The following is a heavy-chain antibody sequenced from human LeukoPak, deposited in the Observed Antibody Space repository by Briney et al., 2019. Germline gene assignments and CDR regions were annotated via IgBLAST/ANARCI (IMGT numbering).Heavy chain of an antibody. V-gene: IGHV3-49*04. D-gene: IGHD2-15*01. CDR3: TRDPYCSGGSCY. J-gene: IGHJ4*02. CDR2: IRSKAYGGTT. Sequence: PGGPLRLSCSASGFTLGNYGLSWVRQAPGKGLEWVGLIRSKAYGGTTQYAASVKGRFTISRDDSKSIAYLQMNSLKTEDTAIYYCTRDPYCSGGSCYWGQGTLVTVSS. CDR1: GFTLGNYG.